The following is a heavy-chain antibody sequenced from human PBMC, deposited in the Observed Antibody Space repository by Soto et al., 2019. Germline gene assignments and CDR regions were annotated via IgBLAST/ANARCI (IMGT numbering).Heavy chain of an antibody. D-gene: IGHD4-17*01. Sequence: QVQLQESGPGLVKPSETLSLTCTVSGGSIRTYYWNWIRQPPGKGLEWIGYMYYGGSTNYNPSLKSRVTVSGDTSKNDFSLTLTSVTAADTAVYYCARSTGYGDSYFDYWGRGTLVTVSS. V-gene: IGHV4-59*01. CDR1: GGSIRTYY. CDR2: MYYGGST. CDR3: ARSTGYGDSYFDY. J-gene: IGHJ4*02.